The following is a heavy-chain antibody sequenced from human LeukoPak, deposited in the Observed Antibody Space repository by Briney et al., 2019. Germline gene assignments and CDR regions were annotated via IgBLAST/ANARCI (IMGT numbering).Heavy chain of an antibody. Sequence: GGSLRLSCAASGFTVSSTYMSWVRQAPGKGLEWVSVLYSGGTTYYADSVKGRFTISRDNSKNTLYLQMNSLRAEDTAVYYCARDSNYDYWGPGTLVNVSS. CDR3: ARDSNYDY. D-gene: IGHD6-13*01. CDR1: GFTVSSTY. J-gene: IGHJ4*02. CDR2: LYSGGTT. V-gene: IGHV3-66*02.